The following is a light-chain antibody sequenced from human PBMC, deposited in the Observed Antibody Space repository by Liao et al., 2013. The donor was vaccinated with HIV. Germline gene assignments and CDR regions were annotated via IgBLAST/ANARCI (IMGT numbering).Light chain of an antibody. CDR1: QLGDKY. CDR2: QDT. J-gene: IGLJ2*01. CDR3: QVWDAGSAQVI. V-gene: IGLV3-1*01. Sequence: SYELIQPPSLSVSPGQTATITCSGDQLGDKYACWYQQKPGRSPVLVIYQDTKRPSGIPERFSGSNSGNTGTLTISRVEAGDEADYYCQVWDAGSAQVIFGGGTKLTVL.